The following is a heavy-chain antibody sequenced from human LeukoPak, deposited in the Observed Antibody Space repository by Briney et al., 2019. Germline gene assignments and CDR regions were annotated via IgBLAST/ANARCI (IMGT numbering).Heavy chain of an antibody. D-gene: IGHD3-10*01. CDR1: GGSIRRSYCY. V-gene: IGHV4-39*01. CDR3: ARSPLPYGAGRGYFDY. CDR2: IYESGST. J-gene: IGHJ4*02. Sequence: SETLSLTCTVSGGSIRRSYCYWGWIRQTPGKGLEWIGSIYESGSTQHSPSLKSRLTVSVDTSKNQFSLNLTSVTATDTAVYYCARSPLPYGAGRGYFDYWGRGTLVTVSS.